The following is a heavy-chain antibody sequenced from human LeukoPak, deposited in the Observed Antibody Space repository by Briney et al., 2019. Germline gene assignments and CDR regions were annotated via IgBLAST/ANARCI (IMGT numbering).Heavy chain of an antibody. CDR3: ARDLNWERFDY. CDR2: ISYDGSNK. J-gene: IGHJ4*02. D-gene: IGHD7-27*01. Sequence: GRSLRLSCAASGFTFSSYAMHWVRQAPGKGLEWVAVISYDGSNKYYADSVKGRFTISRDNSRNTLYLQMNSLRAEDTAVYYCARDLNWERFDYWGQGTLVTVSS. CDR1: GFTFSSYA. V-gene: IGHV3-30*01.